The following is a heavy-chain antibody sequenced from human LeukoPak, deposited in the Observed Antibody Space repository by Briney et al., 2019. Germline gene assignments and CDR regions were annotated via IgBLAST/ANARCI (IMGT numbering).Heavy chain of an antibody. CDR1: GGSISSYY. J-gene: IGHJ4*02. Sequence: SETLSLTCTVSGGSISSYYWSWIRQPPGKGLEWIGYIYYSGSTNYNPSLKSRVTISVDTSKNQFSLKLSSVTAADTAVYYCARDPSWNYEPPYFDYWGQGTLVTVSS. CDR2: IYYSGST. CDR3: ARDPSWNYEPPYFDY. D-gene: IGHD1-7*01. V-gene: IGHV4-59*12.